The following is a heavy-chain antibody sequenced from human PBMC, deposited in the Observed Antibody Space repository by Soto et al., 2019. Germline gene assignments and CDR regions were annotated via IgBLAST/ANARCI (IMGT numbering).Heavy chain of an antibody. CDR1: GGSSSSYY. V-gene: IGHV4-59*01. Sequence: ETLSLTCTVSGGSSSSYYWSWIRQPPGKGLEWIGYIYYSGSTNYNPSLKSRVTISVDTSKNQFSLKLSSVTAADTAVYYCARTLYSYGPRFDYWGQGTLVTVSS. CDR2: IYYSGST. CDR3: ARTLYSYGPRFDY. J-gene: IGHJ4*02. D-gene: IGHD5-18*01.